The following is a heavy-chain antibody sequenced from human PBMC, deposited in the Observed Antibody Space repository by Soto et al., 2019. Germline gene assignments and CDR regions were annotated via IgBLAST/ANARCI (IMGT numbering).Heavy chain of an antibody. V-gene: IGHV4-4*07. J-gene: IGHJ6*02. Sequence: SETLSLTCTVSDDFISSYYWNWIRQPAGKGLEWIGRVSTNGATNYNPSLESRVTMSVDTSKNQFSLKLTSVTAADTAVYFCARADYEILTGSYAMDVWGQGTTVTVSS. CDR2: VSTNGAT. D-gene: IGHD3-9*01. CDR3: ARADYEILTGSYAMDV. CDR1: DDFISSYY.